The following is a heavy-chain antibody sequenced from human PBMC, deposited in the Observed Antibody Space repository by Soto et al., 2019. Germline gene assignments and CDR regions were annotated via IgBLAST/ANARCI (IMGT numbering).Heavy chain of an antibody. CDR1: GFTFSSYA. D-gene: IGHD4-17*01. CDR3: ASAPTTVTTASSFDY. V-gene: IGHV3-30-3*01. CDR2: ISYDGNNK. Sequence: QVQLVESGGGVVQPGRSLRLSCAASGFTFSSYAMHWVRQAPGKGLEWVAVISYDGNNKYYAASVKGPFTIPRDNSKTTLYLQMNSLRAADTAVYYCASAPTTVTTASSFDYWGQGTLVTVSS. J-gene: IGHJ4*02.